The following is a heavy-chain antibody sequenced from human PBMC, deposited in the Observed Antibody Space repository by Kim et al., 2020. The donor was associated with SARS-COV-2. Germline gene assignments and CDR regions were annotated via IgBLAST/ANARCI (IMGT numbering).Heavy chain of an antibody. CDR1: GGSISSSSYY. D-gene: IGHD6-13*01. CDR3: ATQQGDTWYYFDY. V-gene: IGHV4-39*01. J-gene: IGHJ4*02. Sequence: SETLSLTCTVSGGSISSSSYYWGWIRQPPGKGLEWIGSIYYSGSTYYNPSLKSRVTISVDTSKNQFSLKLSSVTAADTAVYYCATQQGDTWYYFDYWGQGTLVTVSS. CDR2: IYYSGST.